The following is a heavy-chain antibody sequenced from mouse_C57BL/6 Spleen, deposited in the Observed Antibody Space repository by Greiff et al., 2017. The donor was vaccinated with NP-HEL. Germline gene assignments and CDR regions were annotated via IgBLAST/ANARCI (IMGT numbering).Heavy chain of an antibody. D-gene: IGHD1-1*01. V-gene: IGHV5-4*01. CDR2: ISDGGSYT. CDR3: AREDYYGSSLAY. Sequence: EVMLVESGGGLVKPGGSLKLSCAASGFTFSSYAMSWVRQTPEKRLEWVATISDGGSYTYYPDNVKGRFTISRDNAKNNLYLQMSHLKSEDTAMYYCAREDYYGSSLAYWGQGTLVTVSA. CDR1: GFTFSSYA. J-gene: IGHJ3*01.